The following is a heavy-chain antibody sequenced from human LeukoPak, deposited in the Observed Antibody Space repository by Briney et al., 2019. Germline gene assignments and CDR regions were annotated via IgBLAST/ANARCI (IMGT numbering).Heavy chain of an antibody. CDR3: ARDRDSGDYTAAPGDY. CDR2: ISSSGSTI. V-gene: IGHV3-48*02. D-gene: IGHD4-17*01. CDR1: GFTFSSYS. Sequence: GGPLRLSCAASGFTFSSYSMNWVRQAPGKGLEWISYISSSGSTINYADSVKGRFTISRDSAKNSLYLQMNSLRDEDTAVYYCARDRDSGDYTAAPGDYWGQGTLVTVPS. J-gene: IGHJ4*02.